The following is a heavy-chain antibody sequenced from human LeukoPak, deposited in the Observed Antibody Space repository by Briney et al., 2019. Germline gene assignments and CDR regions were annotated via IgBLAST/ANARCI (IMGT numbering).Heavy chain of an antibody. CDR3: ARYGVAYNFDY. J-gene: IGHJ4*02. D-gene: IGHD5-24*01. CDR1: GFTFSSYW. V-gene: IGHV4-4*01. Sequence: GSLRLSCAASGFTFSSYWMSWVRQPPGKGLEWIGEIYHSGSTNYNPSLKSRVTISVDTSKNQFSLKLSSVTAADTAVYFCARYGVAYNFDYWGQGTLVTVSS. CDR2: IYHSGST.